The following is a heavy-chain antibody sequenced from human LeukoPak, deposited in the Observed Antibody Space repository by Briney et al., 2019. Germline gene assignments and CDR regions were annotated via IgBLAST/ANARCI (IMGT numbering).Heavy chain of an antibody. Sequence: SETLSLTCTVSGGSISSYYWSWIRQPAGKGLEWIGRIYTSGSTNYNPSLKSRVTMSVDTSKNPFSLKLSSVTAADTAVYYCARGYYDSSGYYQSPIFDYWGQGTLVTVSS. V-gene: IGHV4-4*07. D-gene: IGHD3-22*01. J-gene: IGHJ4*02. CDR2: IYTSGST. CDR1: GGSISSYY. CDR3: ARGYYDSSGYYQSPIFDY.